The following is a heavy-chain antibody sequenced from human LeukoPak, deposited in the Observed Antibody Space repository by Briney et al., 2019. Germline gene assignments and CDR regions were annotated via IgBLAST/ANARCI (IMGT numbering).Heavy chain of an antibody. CDR1: RFTFSSYE. D-gene: IGHD6-19*01. J-gene: IGHJ4*02. Sequence: GGSLRLSCVASRFTFSSYEMNWVRQAPGKGLEWVSYISSSGSTIYYADSVKGRVTIPRDNAKNSLYLQMNSLRAEDTAVNYCARLSGWYFFDSWGQGTLVTVSS. CDR2: ISSSGSTI. CDR3: ARLSGWYFFDS. V-gene: IGHV3-48*03.